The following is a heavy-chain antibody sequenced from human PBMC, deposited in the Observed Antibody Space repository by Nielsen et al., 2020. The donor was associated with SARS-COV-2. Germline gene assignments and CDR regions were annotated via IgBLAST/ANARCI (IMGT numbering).Heavy chain of an antibody. J-gene: IGHJ2*01. CDR2: ISWNSGSI. CDR1: GFTFDDYA. CDR3: ARDSTGGWYFDL. V-gene: IGHV3-9*01. Sequence: GGSLRLSCAASGFTFDDYAMHWVRQAPGKGLEWVSGISWNSGSIGYADSVKGRFTISRDNAKNSLYLQMNSLRAGDTAVYYCARDSTGGWYFDLWGRGTLVTVSS. D-gene: IGHD7-27*01.